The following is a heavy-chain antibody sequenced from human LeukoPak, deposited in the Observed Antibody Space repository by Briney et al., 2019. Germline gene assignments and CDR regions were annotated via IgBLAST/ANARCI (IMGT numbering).Heavy chain of an antibody. CDR3: VREGEHYCDHSASFDY. V-gene: IGHV3-30*04. CDR1: GFTLTGYL. J-gene: IGHJ4*02. Sequence: GGSLRLSCAASGFTLTGYLVHWVRQAPGKGLEWVAVMSFEGYVYCAESLKDRFTVSRDNSKNMIYLHMNSLRAVDTALYYCVREGEHYCDHSASFDYWGQGTMVTVSS. CDR2: MSFEGYV. D-gene: IGHD3-22*01.